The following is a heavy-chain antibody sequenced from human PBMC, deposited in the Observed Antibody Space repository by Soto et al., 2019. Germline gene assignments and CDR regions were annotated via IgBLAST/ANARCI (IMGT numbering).Heavy chain of an antibody. CDR1: GYSFTSYW. V-gene: IGHV5-51*01. CDR2: IYPGDSDT. J-gene: IGHJ6*02. D-gene: IGHD2-15*01. CDR3: ARNIRYCSGGSCYSSEIDYYYGTDV. Sequence: PGESLKISCKGSGYSFTSYWIGWVRQMPGKGLEWMGIIYPGDSDTRYSPSFQGQVTISADKSISTAYLQWSSLKASDTAMYYCARNIRYCSGGSCYSSEIDYYYGTDVWGQGTTVTVSS.